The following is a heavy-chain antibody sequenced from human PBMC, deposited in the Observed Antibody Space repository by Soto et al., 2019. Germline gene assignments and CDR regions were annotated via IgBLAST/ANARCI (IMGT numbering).Heavy chain of an antibody. CDR1: GGSVSSGSYY. Sequence: PSETLSLTCAASGGSVSSGSYYWSWIRQPPGKGLEWIGYIYYSGSTNYNPSLKSRVTISVDTSKNQFSLKLSSVTAADTAVYYCARVAPYDFLDYWGQGTLVTVSS. J-gene: IGHJ4*02. D-gene: IGHD3-3*01. CDR3: ARVAPYDFLDY. CDR2: IYYSGST. V-gene: IGHV4-61*01.